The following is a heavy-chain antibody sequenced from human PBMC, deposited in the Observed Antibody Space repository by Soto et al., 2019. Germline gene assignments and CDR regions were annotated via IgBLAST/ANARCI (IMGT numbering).Heavy chain of an antibody. Sequence: PGGSLRLSCAASGFTFSTYAMNWVRQAPGEGLEWVSGISGSGDSTYYADSVKGRFTVSRDNSKNTLYLQMNSLRAEDTAVFYCAKERSSGWSFDYWGQGTLVTVSS. D-gene: IGHD6-19*01. CDR3: AKERSSGWSFDY. V-gene: IGHV3-23*01. CDR1: GFTFSTYA. J-gene: IGHJ4*02. CDR2: ISGSGDST.